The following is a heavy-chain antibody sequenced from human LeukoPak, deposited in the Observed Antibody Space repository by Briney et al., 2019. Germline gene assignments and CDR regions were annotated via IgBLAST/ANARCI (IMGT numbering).Heavy chain of an antibody. CDR2: IKSKTDGGTT. J-gene: IGHJ4*02. CDR1: GFTFSNAW. D-gene: IGHD6-6*01. Sequence: GGSLRLSCAASGFTFSNAWMSWVRQAPGKGLEWVGRIKSKTDGGTTDYAAPVKGRFTISRDDSKNTLYLQMNSLKTEDTAVYYCTTGTYSSSYDFDYWGQGTLVTVSS. CDR3: TTGTYSSSYDFDY. V-gene: IGHV3-15*01.